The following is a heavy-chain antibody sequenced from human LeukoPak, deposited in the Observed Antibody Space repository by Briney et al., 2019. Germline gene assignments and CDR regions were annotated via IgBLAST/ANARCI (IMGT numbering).Heavy chain of an antibody. Sequence: GGSLRLSCAASGFIFSNYGMNWVRQAPGKGLEWVSYISSSSIYYADSVKGRFTISRDNAKNSLFLQMNSLRAEDSAVYYCARGTGSYLADCWGQGTLVTVSS. V-gene: IGHV3-48*01. CDR2: ISSSSI. CDR3: ARGTGSYLADC. D-gene: IGHD1-26*01. J-gene: IGHJ4*02. CDR1: GFIFSNYG.